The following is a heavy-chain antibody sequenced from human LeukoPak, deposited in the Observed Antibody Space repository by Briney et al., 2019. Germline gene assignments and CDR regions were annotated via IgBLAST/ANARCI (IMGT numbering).Heavy chain of an antibody. CDR1: GFTFSSYA. D-gene: IGHD2-2*01. Sequence: GGSLRLSCAASGFTFSSYAMSWVRQAPGKGLEWVSAISGSGGSTYYADSVKGRFTISRDNSKNTLYLQMNSLRAEDTAVYYCAKLSCSSTSCYVFYFDYWGQGTLVTVSS. CDR2: ISGSGGST. V-gene: IGHV3-23*01. CDR3: AKLSCSSTSCYVFYFDY. J-gene: IGHJ4*02.